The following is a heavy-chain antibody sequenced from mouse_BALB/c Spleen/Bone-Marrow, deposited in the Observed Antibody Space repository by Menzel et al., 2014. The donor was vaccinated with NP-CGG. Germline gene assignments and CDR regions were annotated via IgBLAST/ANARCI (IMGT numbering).Heavy chain of an antibody. J-gene: IGHJ3*01. Sequence: QVQLKQSGAELVKPGASVKMSCKASGYTFTSYWMHWVKQRPGQGLEWIGVIDPSDSYTSYNQKFKGKATLTVDTSSSTAYMQLSRLTSEDSAVYYYTRSRDYGNWFAYWGQGTLVTVSA. D-gene: IGHD2-1*01. CDR2: IDPSDSYT. V-gene: IGHV1S127*01. CDR3: TRSRDYGNWFAY. CDR1: GYTFTSYW.